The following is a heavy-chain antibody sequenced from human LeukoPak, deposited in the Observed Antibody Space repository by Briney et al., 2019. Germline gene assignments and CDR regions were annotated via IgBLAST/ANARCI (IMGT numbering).Heavy chain of an antibody. CDR2: ISPTGSTT. CDR1: GFSFSGHW. CDR3: ARGPNSNWSGLDF. J-gene: IGHJ4*02. V-gene: IGHV3-74*01. Sequence: HSGGSLRLSCTASGFSFSGHWMHWARHLPGKGLVWVSRISPTGSTTSYADSVKGRFTVSRDNAKNTLYLQVNNLRAEDTAVYYCARGPNSNWSGLDFWGQGTLLTVSS. D-gene: IGHD6-6*01.